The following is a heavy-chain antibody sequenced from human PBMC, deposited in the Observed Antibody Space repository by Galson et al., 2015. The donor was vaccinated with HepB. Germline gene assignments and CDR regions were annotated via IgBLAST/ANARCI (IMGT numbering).Heavy chain of an antibody. D-gene: IGHD4-17*01. Sequence: VKVSCKASGGTFSSYAISWVRQAPGQGLEWMGRIIPILGIANYAQKFQGRVTITADKSTSTAYMELSSLRSEDTAVYYCARDVDYGDYDYWGQGTLVTVSS. J-gene: IGHJ4*02. V-gene: IGHV1-69*10. CDR2: IIPILGIA. CDR3: ARDVDYGDYDY. CDR1: GGTFSSYA.